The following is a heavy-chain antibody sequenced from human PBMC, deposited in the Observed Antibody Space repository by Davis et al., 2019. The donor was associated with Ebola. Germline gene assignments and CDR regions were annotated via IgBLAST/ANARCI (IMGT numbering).Heavy chain of an antibody. Sequence: ASVKVSCKASGYIFTSYAIHWVRQAPGQRLEWMGWINAGNGDTKYSQKFRGRVTITRDTSASTSYMELSSLRSEDTAVYYCARDIPNYYGSGSYGMDVWGQGTTVTVSS. CDR3: ARDIPNYYGSGSYGMDV. CDR1: GYIFTSYA. CDR2: INAGNGDT. J-gene: IGHJ6*02. V-gene: IGHV1-3*01. D-gene: IGHD3-10*01.